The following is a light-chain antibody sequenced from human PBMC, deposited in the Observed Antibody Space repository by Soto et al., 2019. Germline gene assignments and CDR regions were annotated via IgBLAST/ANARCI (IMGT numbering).Light chain of an antibody. CDR1: QSIGNW. CDR2: KAS. CDR3: QQYHSYSRT. V-gene: IGKV1-5*03. Sequence: DIQVTQSPSTLSASVGDRVTITCRASQSIGNWLAWLQQKPGKAPKLLIYKASSLESGVPSRFSGRGSGTEFTLTISSLQPDDFATYYCQQYHSYSRTVGQGTEVDIK. J-gene: IGKJ1*01.